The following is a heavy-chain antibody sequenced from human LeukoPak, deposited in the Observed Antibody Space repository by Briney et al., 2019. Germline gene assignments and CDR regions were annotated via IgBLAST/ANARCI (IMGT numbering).Heavy chain of an antibody. D-gene: IGHD3-3*01. CDR1: GFTFSTYS. J-gene: IGHJ4*02. CDR3: ARGNWRKFDY. CDR2: ISSSSTTI. Sequence: GGSLRLSCAASGFTFSTYSMNWVRQAPGKGLEWVSYISSSSTTIYYADSVKGRFTISRENAKNSLYLQMNSLRAEDTAVYYCARGNWRKFDYWGQGTLVTVSS. V-gene: IGHV3-48*01.